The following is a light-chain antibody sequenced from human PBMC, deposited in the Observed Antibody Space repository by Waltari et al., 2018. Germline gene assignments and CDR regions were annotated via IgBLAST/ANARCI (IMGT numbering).Light chain of an antibody. J-gene: IGKJ2*01. CDR1: QSVLYSSKNKNQ. V-gene: IGKV4-1*01. CDR2: WAS. Sequence: DIVMTQSPESLAVSLGARATINCKSRQSVLYSSKNKNQLAWYQQKPGQPPKLLLYWASTRESGVPDRFSGSGSETDFTLTISSLQAEDVAVYYCHQYYSTPFTFGQGTKLEIK. CDR3: HQYYSTPFT.